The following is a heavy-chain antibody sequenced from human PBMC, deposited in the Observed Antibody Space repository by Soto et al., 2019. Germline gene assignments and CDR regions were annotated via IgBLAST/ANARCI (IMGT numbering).Heavy chain of an antibody. CDR1: GLTLSNYG. CDR2: TWSDGSNK. D-gene: IGHD3-10*01. V-gene: IGHV3-33*01. CDR3: AIGGFTFDT. J-gene: IGHJ4*02. Sequence: QVQLVESGGGVVQPGRSLRLSCAASGLTLSNYGMHWVRQAPGKGLEWVAVTWSDGSNKYYADPVKGRFTISRDNAKNTLYLQMNSLRADYRAVYYCAIGGFTFDTWGPGTLVTVSS.